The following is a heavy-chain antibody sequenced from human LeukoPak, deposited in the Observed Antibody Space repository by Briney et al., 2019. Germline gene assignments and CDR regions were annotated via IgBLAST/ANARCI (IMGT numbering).Heavy chain of an antibody. V-gene: IGHV1-8*01. CDR3: AREGTGDQDYYYYSMDV. D-gene: IGHD7-27*01. CDR2: MNPNSGNT. J-gene: IGHJ6*02. CDR1: GYTFTSYD. Sequence: ASVKVSCKASGYTFTSYDINWVRQATGQGLEWMGWMNPNSGNTGYAQKFQGRVTMTRNTSISTAYMELSSLRSEDTAVYYCAREGTGDQDYYYYSMDVWGQGTTVTVSS.